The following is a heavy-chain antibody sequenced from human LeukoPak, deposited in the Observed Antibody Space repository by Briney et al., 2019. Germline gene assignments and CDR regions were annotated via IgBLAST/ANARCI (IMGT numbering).Heavy chain of an antibody. V-gene: IGHV1-69*05. J-gene: IGHJ4*02. CDR3: AKESSSSADWRILVVNYFDY. Sequence: SVKVSCKASGGTFSSCAISWVRQAPGQGLEWMGRIIPIFGTANYAQKFQGRVTITTDESTSTAYMELSSLRSEDTAVYYCAKESSSSADWRILVVNYFDYWGQGTLVTVSS. CDR2: IIPIFGTA. D-gene: IGHD6-13*01. CDR1: GGTFSSCA.